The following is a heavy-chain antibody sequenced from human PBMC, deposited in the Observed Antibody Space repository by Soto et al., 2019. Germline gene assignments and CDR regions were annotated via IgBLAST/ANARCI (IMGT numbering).Heavy chain of an antibody. CDR3: GRAVLLGYCSSTSCRDAFDI. CDR2: INPSGGST. CDR1: GYTFTSYY. J-gene: IGHJ3*02. V-gene: IGHV1-46*03. Sequence: GASVKVSCKASGYTFTSYYMHWVRQAPGQGLEWMGIINPSGGSTSYAQKFQGRVTMTRDTSTSTVYMELSSLRSEDTAVYYCGRAVLLGYCSSTSCRDAFDIWGQGTMVTVSS. D-gene: IGHD2-2*01.